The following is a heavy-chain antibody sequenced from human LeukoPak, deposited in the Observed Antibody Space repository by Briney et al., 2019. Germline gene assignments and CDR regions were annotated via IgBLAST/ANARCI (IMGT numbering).Heavy chain of an antibody. D-gene: IGHD1-14*01. V-gene: IGHV6-1*01. Sequence: SQTLSLTCAISGDSVSSNSAAWTWIRQSPSRGLEWLGRTYYRSKWYNDYAVSVKSRITINPDTSKNQFSLQLNSVTPEDTAVYYYARYNASSGQFDPWGQGTLVTVSS. J-gene: IGHJ5*02. CDR2: TYYRSKWYN. CDR3: ARYNASSGQFDP. CDR1: GDSVSSNSAA.